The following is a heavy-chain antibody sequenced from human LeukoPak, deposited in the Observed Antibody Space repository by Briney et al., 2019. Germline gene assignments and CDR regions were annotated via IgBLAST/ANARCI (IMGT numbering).Heavy chain of an antibody. CDR3: ARHRGAQLRYFDWLSWFDP. V-gene: IGHV4-38-2*01. D-gene: IGHD3-9*01. CDR1: GYSISSGYY. Sequence: SETLSLTCAVSGYSISSGYYWGWIRQPPGQGLEWIGVIYHSGSTYYNPSLKSRVTISVDTSKNQFSLKLSSVTAADTAVYYCARHRGAQLRYFDWLSWFDPWGQGTLVTVSS. J-gene: IGHJ5*02. CDR2: IYHSGST.